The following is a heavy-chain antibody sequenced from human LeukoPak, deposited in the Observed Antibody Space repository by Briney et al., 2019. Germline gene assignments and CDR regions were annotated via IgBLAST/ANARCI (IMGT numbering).Heavy chain of an antibody. Sequence: SETLSLTCGISGHSTTRGYYWAWFRQSPGKGVEWIATFFQSEKSFYNASLKRRVIMSLDTSKSQFSLNLTSVTAADTAVYYCARVLPVPYLLDSWGQGTHVTVSS. CDR1: GHSTTRGYY. V-gene: IGHV4-38-2*01. CDR3: ARVLPVPYLLDS. J-gene: IGHJ4*02. CDR2: FFQSEKS. D-gene: IGHD2/OR15-2a*01.